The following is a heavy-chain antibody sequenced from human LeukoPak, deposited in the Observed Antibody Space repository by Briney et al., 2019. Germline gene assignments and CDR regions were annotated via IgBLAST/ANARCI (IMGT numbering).Heavy chain of an antibody. D-gene: IGHD4-23*01. J-gene: IGHJ4*02. Sequence: PGGSLRLSCAASGFXFSTYWISWVRQSPGKGLEWVDSIKNDASEKYYGDSVKGRFTISRDNTKNSLFLQMNSLRAEDTAVYYCARDGVYFGGGFWGQGTLVTVSS. CDR2: IKNDASEK. CDR3: ARDGVYFGGGF. V-gene: IGHV3-7*05. CDR1: GFXFSTYW.